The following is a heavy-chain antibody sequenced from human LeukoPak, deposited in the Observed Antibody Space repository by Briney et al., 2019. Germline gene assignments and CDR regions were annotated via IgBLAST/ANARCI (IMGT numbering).Heavy chain of an antibody. Sequence: GRSLRLSCASSGFTFSSYGMHWVRQAPGKGLEWVAVISYDGSNKYYADSVKGRFTISRDNSKSTLYLQMNSLRAEDTAVYYCAKDRRYSSSWYVDYWGQGTLVTVSS. D-gene: IGHD6-13*01. CDR1: GFTFSSYG. CDR3: AKDRRYSSSWYVDY. CDR2: ISYDGSNK. J-gene: IGHJ4*02. V-gene: IGHV3-30*18.